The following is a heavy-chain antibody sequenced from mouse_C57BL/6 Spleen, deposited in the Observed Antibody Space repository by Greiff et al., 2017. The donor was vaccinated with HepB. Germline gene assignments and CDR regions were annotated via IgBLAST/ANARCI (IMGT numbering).Heavy chain of an antibody. V-gene: IGHV1-81*01. CDR1: GYTFTSYG. CDR3: ARGGSSGYGGAWFAY. J-gene: IGHJ3*01. CDR2: IYPRSGNT. Sequence: QVQLQQSGAELARPGASVKLSCKASGYTFTSYGISWVKQRTGQGLEWIGEIYPRSGNTYYNEKFKGKATLTADKSSSTAYMELRSLTSEDSAVYFCARGGSSGYGGAWFAYWGQGTLVTVSA. D-gene: IGHD3-2*02.